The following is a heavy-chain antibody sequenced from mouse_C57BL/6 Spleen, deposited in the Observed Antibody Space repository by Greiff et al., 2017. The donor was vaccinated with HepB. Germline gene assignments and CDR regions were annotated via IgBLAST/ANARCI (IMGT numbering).Heavy chain of an antibody. Sequence: QVQLQQPGAELVRPGSSLKLSCEASGFTFTSYCMHWVNQTPIQGLEWVGNIGPSDSETHYNQKVKDKATLTVDKSTSTAYMQLSSLTSEDAAVYCGAGAEHYYAMDYWGTGTSVTVSS. V-gene: IGHV1-52*01. CDR2: IGPSDSET. CDR1: GFTFTSYC. CDR3: AGAEHYYAMDY. J-gene: IGHJ4*01.